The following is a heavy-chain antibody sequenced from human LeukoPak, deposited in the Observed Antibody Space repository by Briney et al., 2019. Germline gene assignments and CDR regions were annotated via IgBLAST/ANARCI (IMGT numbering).Heavy chain of an antibody. J-gene: IGHJ6*04. CDR1: GGSISTSNYY. Sequence: PSETLSLTCTVSGGSISTSNYYWGWIRQPPGKGLEWIGEINHSGSTNYNPSLKSRVTISVDTSKNQFSLKLSSVTAADTAVYYCARHEELYYGSMDVWGKGTTVTISS. V-gene: IGHV4-39*01. CDR3: ARHEELYYGSMDV. CDR2: INHSGST. D-gene: IGHD3-10*01.